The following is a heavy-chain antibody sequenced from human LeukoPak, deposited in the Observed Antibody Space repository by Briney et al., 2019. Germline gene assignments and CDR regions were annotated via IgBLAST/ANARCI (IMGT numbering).Heavy chain of an antibody. CDR1: GGSISSGSYD. CDR3: TKGRGI. Sequence: PSETLSLTCTVSGGSISSGSYDWCWIRQPAGKGLEWIGHIYTSGSTDYNPSLRSRVTISVATSKNQFSLKLTSVTAADTAIYYCTKGRGIWGQGTLVTVSS. V-gene: IGHV4-61*09. CDR2: IYTSGST. J-gene: IGHJ4*02. D-gene: IGHD3-10*01.